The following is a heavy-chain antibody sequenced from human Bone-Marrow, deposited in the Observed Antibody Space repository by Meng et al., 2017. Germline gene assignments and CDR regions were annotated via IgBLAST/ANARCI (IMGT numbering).Heavy chain of an antibody. V-gene: IGHV1-2*06. Sequence: QVQPGQSGAEVKKPGASVKVSCKPSGYNFPDYYIHWVRRAPGQGLEWMGRINPKSGDTHYAQKFQARVTMTGDTSISTAYMELSGLRSDDTAMYYCARGGSPGYGDYDYWGQGTLVTVSS. CDR2: INPKSGDT. J-gene: IGHJ4*02. D-gene: IGHD4-17*01. CDR3: ARGGSPGYGDYDY. CDR1: GYNFPDYY.